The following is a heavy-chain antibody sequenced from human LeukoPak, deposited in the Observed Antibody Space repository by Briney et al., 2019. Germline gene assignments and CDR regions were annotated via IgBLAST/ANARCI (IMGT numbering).Heavy chain of an antibody. J-gene: IGHJ4*02. CDR3: TDGKPGSTVVSFFDY. CDR2: ISGSGGTT. Sequence: GGSLRLSCAVSGFTFSTNAMSWVRQAPGKGLEWVSAISGSGGTTYYADSVKGRFTISRDNSKNTLYLQMNSLRAEDTAVYYCTDGKPGSTVVSFFDYWGQGTLVTVSS. D-gene: IGHD1-14*01. CDR1: GFTFSTNA. V-gene: IGHV3-23*01.